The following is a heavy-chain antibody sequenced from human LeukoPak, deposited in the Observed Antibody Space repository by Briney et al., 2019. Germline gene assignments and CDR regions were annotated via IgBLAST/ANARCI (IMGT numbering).Heavy chain of an antibody. V-gene: IGHV3-30-3*01. CDR3: AKEQWFGELLYVDY. J-gene: IGHJ4*02. CDR1: GFTFSSYA. D-gene: IGHD3-10*01. CDR2: ISYDGSNK. Sequence: GGSVRLSCAASGFTFSSYAMHWVRQAPGKGLEWVAVISYDGSNKYYADSVKGRFTISRDNSKNTLYLQMNSLRAEDTAVYYCAKEQWFGELLYVDYWGQGTLVTVSS.